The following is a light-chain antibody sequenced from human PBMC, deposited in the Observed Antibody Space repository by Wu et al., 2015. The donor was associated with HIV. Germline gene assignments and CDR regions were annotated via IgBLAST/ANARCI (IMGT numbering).Light chain of an antibody. J-gene: IGKJ1*01. CDR1: QSISSF. V-gene: IGKV1-39*01. Sequence: DIQMTQSPSSLSASVGDRVSITCRASQSISSFLNWYQHQPGKAPKPLIYAASSLYSGVPSRFSGSGSGTDFTLTISSLQPEDFATYYCQQSYYTPWTFGQGTKVEIK. CDR3: QQSYYTPWT. CDR2: AAS.